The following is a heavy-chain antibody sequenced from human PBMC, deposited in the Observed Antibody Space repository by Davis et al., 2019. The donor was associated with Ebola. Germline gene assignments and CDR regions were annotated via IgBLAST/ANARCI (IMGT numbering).Heavy chain of an antibody. V-gene: IGHV3-23*01. CDR2: ISGSGGDP. Sequence: PEGSLRLSCAGSGFTFSTYAMTWVRQAPGKGLEWVSRISGSGGDPHYADSVKGRFTISRDNSKNTLYLQMNSLRAEDTAVFYCAKRATVKVAGANYYNAMDVWGRGTTVTVSS. CDR1: GFTFSTYA. CDR3: AKRATVKVAGANYYNAMDV. D-gene: IGHD6-19*01. J-gene: IGHJ6*04.